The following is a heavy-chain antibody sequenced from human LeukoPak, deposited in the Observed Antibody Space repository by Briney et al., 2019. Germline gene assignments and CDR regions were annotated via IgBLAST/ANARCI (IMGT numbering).Heavy chain of an antibody. CDR1: GFTVSSNY. CDR3: ARPYYYDSSGYYYGFDY. CDR2: IYSGGST. Sequence: GGSLRLSCAASGFTVSSNYMSWVRQAPGKGLEWVSVIYSGGSTYYADSVKGRFTISRDNSKNTLYLQMNSLRAEDTAVYYCARPYYYDSSGYYYGFDYWGQGTLVTVSS. V-gene: IGHV3-66*01. J-gene: IGHJ4*02. D-gene: IGHD3-22*01.